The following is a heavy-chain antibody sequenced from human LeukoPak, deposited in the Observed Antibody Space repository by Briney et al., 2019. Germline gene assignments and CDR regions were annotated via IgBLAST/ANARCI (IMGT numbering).Heavy chain of an antibody. CDR1: GYTFTSYG. CDR2: ISAYNGNT. Sequence: ASVKVSCKASGYTFTSYGINWVRQAPGQGLEWMGWISAYNGNTNYAQELQGRVTMTTDTSTTTAYMELRSLRSDDTAVYYCARPPRGYSFAYLYWGQGTLVTVSS. CDR3: ARPPRGYSFAYLY. J-gene: IGHJ4*02. V-gene: IGHV1-18*01. D-gene: IGHD5-18*01.